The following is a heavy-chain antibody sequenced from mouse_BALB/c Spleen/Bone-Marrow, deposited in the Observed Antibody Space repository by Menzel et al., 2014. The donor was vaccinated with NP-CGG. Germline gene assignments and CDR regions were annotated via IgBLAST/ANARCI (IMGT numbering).Heavy chain of an antibody. J-gene: IGHJ3*01. CDR3: TRLGYDRFAY. Sequence: EVKLVESGGGLVQPGGSMKLSCVASGFTFSNYWMNWVRQSPEKGLEWVAEIKLKSNNYATHYAESVKGRFTISRDDSKSSVYLQMSNLRADDTGIYYCTRLGYDRFAYWGQGTLVTVSA. CDR1: GFTFSNYW. D-gene: IGHD2-2*01. V-gene: IGHV6-6*02. CDR2: IKLKSNNYAT.